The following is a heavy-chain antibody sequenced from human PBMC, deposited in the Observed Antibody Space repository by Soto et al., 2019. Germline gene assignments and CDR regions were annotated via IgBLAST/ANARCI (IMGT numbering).Heavy chain of an antibody. CDR3: ARDGPYYDASRMDV. D-gene: IGHD3-3*01. CDR1: GIPVSSNY. Sequence: EVQLVESGGGLVQPGGSLRLSCVASGIPVSSNYMTWVRQAPGKGLEWVSVLHSGGDTYYANSVKGRFTISRHDSTNTLFLRMNSLTAEDTAVYYCARDGPYYDASRMDVWGQGTTFTVSS. J-gene: IGHJ6*02. V-gene: IGHV3-53*04. CDR2: LHSGGDT.